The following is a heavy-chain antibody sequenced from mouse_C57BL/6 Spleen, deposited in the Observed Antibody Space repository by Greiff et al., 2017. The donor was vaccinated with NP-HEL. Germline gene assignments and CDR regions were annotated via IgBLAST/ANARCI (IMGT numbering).Heavy chain of an antibody. D-gene: IGHD6-1*01. CDR3: ARGRYCSRGYIDV. CDR2: IHPNSGST. J-gene: IGHJ1*03. V-gene: IGHV1-64*01. CDR1: GYTFTSYW. Sequence: QVQLQQPGAELVKPGASVKLSCKASGYTFTSYWLHWVKQRPGQGLEWIGMIHPNSGSTNYNEKFKSKATLTVDKSSSTAYMQLSSLTSEDSAVDYCARGRYCSRGYIDVWGTGTTVTVSS.